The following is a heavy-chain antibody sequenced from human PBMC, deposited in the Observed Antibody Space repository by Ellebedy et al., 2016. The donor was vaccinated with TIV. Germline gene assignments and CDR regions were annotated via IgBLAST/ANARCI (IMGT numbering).Heavy chain of an antibody. CDR1: GFTFPNHG. CDR3: VQDEYGSYPN. CDR2: ISWNGGSI. J-gene: IGHJ4*02. D-gene: IGHD3-16*02. Sequence: GGSLRLSXAASGFTFPNHGMHWVRQPPEKGLEWVAGISWNGGSIGYADSVKGRFTISRDDADNSLFLEMNSLRAEDTAFYYCVQDEYGSYPNWGQGVLVTVSS. V-gene: IGHV3-9*01.